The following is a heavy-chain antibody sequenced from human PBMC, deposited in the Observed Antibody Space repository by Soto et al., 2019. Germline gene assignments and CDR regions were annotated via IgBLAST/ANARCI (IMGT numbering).Heavy chain of an antibody. CDR1: GLTFGSRA. Sequence: GGSLRLSRVASGLTFGSRAMSWVRQAPGEGLQWVSTITDTGGDAKYADSVGGRFVISRDNSKKTLYLQMTSLTAEDSAMYFCARGSTDSYPGSRIFDFWGRGTLVTVSS. CDR3: ARGSTDSYPGSRIFDF. J-gene: IGHJ4*02. V-gene: IGHV3-23*01. CDR2: ITDTGGDA. D-gene: IGHD3-10*01.